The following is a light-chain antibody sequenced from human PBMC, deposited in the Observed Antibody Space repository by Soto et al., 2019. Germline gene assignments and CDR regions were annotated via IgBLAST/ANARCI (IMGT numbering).Light chain of an antibody. CDR3: QQYNNWPWT. Sequence: EIVMTQSPATLSVSPGERATLSCRASQSVSSNLAWYQHKPGQAPRLLIYGASTRAPGIPARFSDSGSGTEFTLTISNLQSEDFAVYYWQQYNNWPWTFGQGTKVEIK. CDR1: QSVSSN. CDR2: GAS. J-gene: IGKJ1*01. V-gene: IGKV3-15*01.